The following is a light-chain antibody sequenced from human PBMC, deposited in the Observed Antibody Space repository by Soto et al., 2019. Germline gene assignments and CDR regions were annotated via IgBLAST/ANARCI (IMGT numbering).Light chain of an antibody. CDR2: EGS. CDR1: SSDVGGYNY. V-gene: IGLV2-23*01. Sequence: QSALTQPRSVSGSPGQSVTISCTGTSSDVGGYNYVSWYQQHPGKAPKLMIYEGSKRPSGVSNRFSGSKSGNTASLTISGLQAEDEADYYCCSYAGSSTLVFGGGTKVTVL. CDR3: CSYAGSSTLV. J-gene: IGLJ3*02.